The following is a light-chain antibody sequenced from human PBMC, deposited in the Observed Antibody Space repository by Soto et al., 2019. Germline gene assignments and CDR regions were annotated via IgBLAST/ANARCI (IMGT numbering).Light chain of an antibody. CDR2: KAS. Sequence: DVQMTQAPRTLAAAVRYKVTMTYRASQSISSWLAWYQQKPGKAPKLLIYKASSLESGVPSRFSGSGSGTEFTLTISSLQPGDFATSYCHQYIGYPVQFGGGTKVDIK. CDR3: HQYIGYPVQ. CDR1: QSISSW. V-gene: IGKV1-5*03. J-gene: IGKJ4*01.